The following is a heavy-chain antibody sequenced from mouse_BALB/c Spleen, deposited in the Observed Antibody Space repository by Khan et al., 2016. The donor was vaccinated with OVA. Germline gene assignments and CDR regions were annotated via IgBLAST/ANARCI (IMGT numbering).Heavy chain of an antibody. V-gene: IGHV10-1*02. CDR2: IRSKSNNYAT. CDR1: GFTFNTYA. Sequence: EVQLVESGGGLVQPKGSLTLSCAVSGFTFNTYAMNWVRQAPGKGLEWVARIRSKSNNYATYYADSVKDRFTISRDDSQSMLYLQMNNLKTEDTAMKYCYGKDWFAYWGQGTLVTVSA. CDR3: YGKDWFAY. J-gene: IGHJ3*01. D-gene: IGHD1-1*02.